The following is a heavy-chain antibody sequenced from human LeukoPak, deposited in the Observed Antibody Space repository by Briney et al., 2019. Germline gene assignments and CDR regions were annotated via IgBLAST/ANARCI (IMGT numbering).Heavy chain of an antibody. CDR3: ATEDFGGLDY. Sequence: GRSLRLSCAASGFTFRTDTLHWVRQAPGKGLEWVAIISSDGTEKYYADSVKGRFTISRDNSKNTLYLQMNSLRGEDTAVYYCATEDFGGLDYWGQGTLVTVSS. D-gene: IGHD4-23*01. CDR2: ISSDGTEK. V-gene: IGHV3-30-3*01. J-gene: IGHJ4*02. CDR1: GFTFRTDT.